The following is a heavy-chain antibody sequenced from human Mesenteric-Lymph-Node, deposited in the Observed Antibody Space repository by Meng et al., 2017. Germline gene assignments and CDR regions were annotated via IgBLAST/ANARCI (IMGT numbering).Heavy chain of an antibody. V-gene: IGHV4-39*07. Sequence: SETLSLTCTVSGGSISSSSYYWGWIRQPPGKGLEWIGSIYYSGSTYYNPSLKSRVTISVDTSKNQFSLKLSSVTAADTAVYYCARGGKLLWFGELWFHWGQGTLVTVSS. CDR2: IYYSGST. CDR1: GGSISSSSYY. J-gene: IGHJ4*02. CDR3: ARGGKLLWFGELWFH. D-gene: IGHD3-10*01.